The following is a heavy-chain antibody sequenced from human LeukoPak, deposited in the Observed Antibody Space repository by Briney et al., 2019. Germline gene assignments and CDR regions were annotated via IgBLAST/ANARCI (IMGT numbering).Heavy chain of an antibody. CDR1: GFTFSSYE. J-gene: IGHJ6*03. CDR3: ARHKDYYYSYMDV. V-gene: IGHV4-38-2*01. CDR2: IYHSGST. Sequence: PGGSLRLSCAASGFTFSSYEMNWVRQAPGKGLEWIGSIYHSGSTYYNPSLKSRVTISVDTSKNQFSLKLNSVTAADTAVYYCARHKDYYYSYMDVWGKGTTVTISS.